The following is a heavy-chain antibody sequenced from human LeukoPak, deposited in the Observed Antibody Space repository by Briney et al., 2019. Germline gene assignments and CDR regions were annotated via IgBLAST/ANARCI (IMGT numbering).Heavy chain of an antibody. Sequence: SETLSLACAVYGGSFSGYYWSWIRQPPGKGLEWIGRIYTSGSTNYNPSLKSRVTMSVDTSKNQFSLKLSSVTAADTAVYYCAREIPLVGATDYWGQGTLVTASS. J-gene: IGHJ4*02. V-gene: IGHV4-4*07. CDR3: AREIPLVGATDY. CDR2: IYTSGST. CDR1: GGSFSGYY. D-gene: IGHD1-26*01.